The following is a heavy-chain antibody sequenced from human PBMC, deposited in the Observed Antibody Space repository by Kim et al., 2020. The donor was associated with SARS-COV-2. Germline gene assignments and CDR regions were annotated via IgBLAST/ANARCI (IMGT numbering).Heavy chain of an antibody. Sequence: GGSLRLSCIVSGFTFSSYTMNWVRQAPGKGLGWVSSISSNSNYKYYADSVKVRFTISRDNAKNSLYLQINSLGAEDTAVYYCARGDDMDVWGQGTTVTVSS. CDR3: ARGDDMDV. J-gene: IGHJ6*02. D-gene: IGHD3-16*01. CDR1: GFTFSSYT. V-gene: IGHV3-21*01. CDR2: ISSNSNYK.